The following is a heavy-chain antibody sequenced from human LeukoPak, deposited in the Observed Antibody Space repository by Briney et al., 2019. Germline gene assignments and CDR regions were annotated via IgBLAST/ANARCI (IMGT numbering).Heavy chain of an antibody. V-gene: IGHV4-34*01. D-gene: IGHD6-19*01. CDR1: GGSFSGYY. CDR3: AKSKYTYSSGWYYFDY. CDR2: INHSGST. J-gene: IGHJ4*02. Sequence: SETLSLTCAVYGGSFSGYYWSWIRQPPGKGLEWIGEINHSGSTNYNPSLKSRVTISVDTSKNQFSLKLSSVTAADTAVYYCAKSKYTYSSGWYYFDYWGQGTLVTVSS.